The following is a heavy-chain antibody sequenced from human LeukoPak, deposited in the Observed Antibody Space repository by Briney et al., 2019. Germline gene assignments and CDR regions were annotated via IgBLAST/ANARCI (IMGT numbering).Heavy chain of an antibody. D-gene: IGHD5-12*01. CDR3: ARDLHSGWFDY. J-gene: IGHJ4*02. CDR2: IYYSGST. V-gene: IGHV4-39*07. Sequence: PSETLSLTCTVSGGSISSSSYYWGWIRQPPGKGLEWIGSIYYSGSTYYNPSLKSRVTISVDTSKNQFSLKLSSVTAADTAVYYCARDLHSGWFDYWGQGTLVTVSS. CDR1: GGSISSSSYY.